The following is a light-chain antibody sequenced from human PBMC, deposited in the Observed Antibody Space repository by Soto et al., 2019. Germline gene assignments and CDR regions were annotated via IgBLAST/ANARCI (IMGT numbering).Light chain of an antibody. CDR2: KVS. Sequence: DIVMTQTPLSSHVPLVTAASISCRSSQSLVHNDGNTYLSWFQQRPGQPPRLLIYKVSERFSGVPDRFSGRGAGTDFTLTISRVSAEDVGVYYCMQATQSHWTFGQGTKVELK. V-gene: IGKV2-24*01. CDR3: MQATQSHWT. CDR1: QSLVHNDGNTY. J-gene: IGKJ1*01.